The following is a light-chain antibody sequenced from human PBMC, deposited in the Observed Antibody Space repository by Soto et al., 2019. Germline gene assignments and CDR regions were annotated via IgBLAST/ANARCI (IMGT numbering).Light chain of an antibody. CDR3: GTWDNILSGGV. J-gene: IGLJ3*02. CDR2: DND. V-gene: IGLV1-51*01. CDR1: DSNIGSDY. Sequence: QSVLTQPPSVSAAPGQKVTISCSGSDSNIGSDYVSWFQQVPGTAPKLLIYDNDKPPSGIPDRFSGSKSGTSATLGITGLQTGDEAHYYCGTWDNILSGGVFGGGTKLTVL.